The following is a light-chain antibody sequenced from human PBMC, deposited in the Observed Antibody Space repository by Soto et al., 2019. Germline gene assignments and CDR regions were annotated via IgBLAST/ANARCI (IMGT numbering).Light chain of an antibody. CDR2: NIN. V-gene: IGLV1-44*01. CDR1: ISNIGTTT. CDR3: SSWDDSLNGVV. Sequence: QSALTQPPSASGAPGQRVTISCSGSISNIGTTTVNWYQHVPGTAPKLLIYNINQRPSGVPDRFSGSRSGTSASLAISGLQSEDEADYYCSSWDDSLNGVVFGGGTKVTVL. J-gene: IGLJ2*01.